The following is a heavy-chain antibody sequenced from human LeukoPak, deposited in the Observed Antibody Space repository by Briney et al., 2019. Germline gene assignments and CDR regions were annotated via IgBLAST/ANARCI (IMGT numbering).Heavy chain of an antibody. CDR3: ARVGYSSWYRYYFDY. CDR1: GGSISSYY. V-gene: IGHV4-59*01. J-gene: IGHJ4*02. Sequence: PSETLSLTCTVSGGSISSYYWSWIRQPPGKGLEWIGYIYYSGSTNYNPSLKSRVTISVDTSKNQFSLKLSSVTAADTAVYYCARVGYSSWYRYYFDYWGQGTLVTVPS. CDR2: IYYSGST. D-gene: IGHD6-13*01.